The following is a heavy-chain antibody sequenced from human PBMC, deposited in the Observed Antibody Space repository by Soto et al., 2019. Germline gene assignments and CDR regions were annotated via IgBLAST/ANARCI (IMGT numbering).Heavy chain of an antibody. CDR2: INPNSGGT. CDR3: ARLPNYDYVWGSAPGGDY. J-gene: IGHJ4*02. Sequence: GASVKVSCKASGYTFTGYYMHWVRQAPGQGLEWMGWINPNSGGTNYAQKFQGRVTMTRDTSISTAYMELSRLRSDDTAVYYCARLPNYDYVWGSAPGGDYWGQGTLVTVSS. V-gene: IGHV1-2*02. D-gene: IGHD3-16*01. CDR1: GYTFTGYY.